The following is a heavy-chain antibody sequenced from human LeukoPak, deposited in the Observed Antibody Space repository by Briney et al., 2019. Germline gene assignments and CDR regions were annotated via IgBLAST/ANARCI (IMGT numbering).Heavy chain of an antibody. J-gene: IGHJ4*02. D-gene: IGHD3-10*01. CDR3: AKVSPYYYGSGSYYNDY. CDR1: GFTFSSYA. CDR2: ISGSGGST. V-gene: IGHV3-23*01. Sequence: GGSLRLSCAASGFTFSSYAMSWVRQAPGKGLERVSAISGSGGSTYYADSVKGRFTISRDNSKNTLYLQMNSLRAEDTAVYYCAKVSPYYYGSGSYYNDYWGQGTLVTVSS.